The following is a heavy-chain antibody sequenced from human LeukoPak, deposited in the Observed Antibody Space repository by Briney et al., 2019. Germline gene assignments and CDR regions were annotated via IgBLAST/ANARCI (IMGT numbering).Heavy chain of an antibody. Sequence: PSETLSLTCTVSGGSISSSSYYWGWIRQPPGKGLEWIGSVYYSGSTYYNPSLKSRVIISVDTSKNQFSLKLSSVTAADTAVYYCARGLYNYGHGDYWGQGTLVTVSS. J-gene: IGHJ4*02. CDR3: ARGLYNYGHGDY. D-gene: IGHD5-18*01. CDR1: GGSISSSSYY. CDR2: VYYSGST. V-gene: IGHV4-39*01.